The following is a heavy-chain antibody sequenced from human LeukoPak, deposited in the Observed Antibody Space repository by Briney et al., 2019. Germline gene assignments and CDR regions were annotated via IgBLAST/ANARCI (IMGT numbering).Heavy chain of an antibody. V-gene: IGHV3-23*01. Sequence: GGSLRLSCAASGFTFSRYAMRWVRQAPGKGLEWVSVISAGGSNTQYADSVKGRFIISRDNSKNTLYLQMNSLRAEDTAVYYCAKHGSPDYEDSYFDFWGQGSLVTVSS. CDR3: AKHGSPDYEDSYFDF. D-gene: IGHD4-17*01. J-gene: IGHJ4*02. CDR2: ISAGGSNT. CDR1: GFTFSRYA.